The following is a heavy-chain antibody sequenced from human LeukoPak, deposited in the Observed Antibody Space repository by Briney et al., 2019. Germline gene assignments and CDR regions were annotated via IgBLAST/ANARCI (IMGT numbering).Heavy chain of an antibody. CDR3: ARGRHYYDSSGTHNWSDP. Sequence: PSETLSLTCAVYGGSFSGYYWSWIRQPPGKGLEWIGEINHSGSTNYNPSLKSRVTISVDTSKNQFSLKLSSVTAADTAVYYCARGRHYYDSSGTHNWSDPWGQGTLVTVSS. J-gene: IGHJ5*02. CDR2: INHSGST. CDR1: GGSFSGYY. V-gene: IGHV4-34*01. D-gene: IGHD3-22*01.